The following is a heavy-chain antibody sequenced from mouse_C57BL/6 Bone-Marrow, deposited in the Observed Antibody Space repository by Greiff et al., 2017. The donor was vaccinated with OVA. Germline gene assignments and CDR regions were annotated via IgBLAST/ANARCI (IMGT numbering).Heavy chain of an antibody. CDR1: GFTFSDFY. Sequence: EVNLVESGGGLVQSGRSLRLSCATSGFTFSDFYMAWVRQAPGKGLEWISASRNKANDYTTEYSASVKGRFIVSRDTSQSILYLQMNALRAEDTASYYCARDLLLDDWGQGTTLTVSS. CDR3: ARDLLLDD. J-gene: IGHJ2*01. CDR2: SRNKANDYTT. V-gene: IGHV7-1*01.